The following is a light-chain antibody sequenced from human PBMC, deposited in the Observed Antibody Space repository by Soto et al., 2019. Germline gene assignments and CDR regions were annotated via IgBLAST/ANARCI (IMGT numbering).Light chain of an antibody. V-gene: IGKV3-20*01. J-gene: IGKJ1*01. CDR3: QQYGTSPRT. Sequence: EIVLTQSPGTLSLSPGERATLSCRASQSVSSFYLAWYQQRPGQAPRLLIYGTSSRATGIPNRFSGSGSETDFTLTISGLEPEDFAVYYCQQYGTSPRTFGQGTKVEIK. CDR1: QSVSSFY. CDR2: GTS.